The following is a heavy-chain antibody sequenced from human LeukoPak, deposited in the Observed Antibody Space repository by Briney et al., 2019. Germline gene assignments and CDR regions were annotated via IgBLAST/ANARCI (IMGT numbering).Heavy chain of an antibody. CDR2: ISYDVSNR. J-gene: IGHJ4*02. V-gene: IGHV3-30*04. CDR3: AKAAGPLGLHSSGFHYYLEY. Sequence: PGGSLRLSCAASGFTFSTYAMHWVRQAPGKGLEWVAVISYDVSNRYYADSVKGRFTISRDNSKSTLFLEMNTLRVEDTAVYYCAKAAGPLGLHSSGFHYYLEYWGQGNLVTVSS. CDR1: GFTFSTYA. D-gene: IGHD3-22*01.